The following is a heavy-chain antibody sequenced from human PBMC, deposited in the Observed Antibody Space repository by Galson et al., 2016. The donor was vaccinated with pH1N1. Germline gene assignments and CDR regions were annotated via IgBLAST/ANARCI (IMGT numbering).Heavy chain of an antibody. CDR1: GFTFSRYW. V-gene: IGHV3-74*01. Sequence: SLRLSCAASGFTFSRYWMHWVRQAPGKGLVWVSRINRDXXSAIYADSVKGRLTISRDNAKNTLYLQMNSLGAEDTAVYYCATGEGYYFDYWGQGTLVTVSS. D-gene: IGHD7-27*01. CDR3: ATGEGYYFDY. CDR2: INRDXXSA. J-gene: IGHJ4*02.